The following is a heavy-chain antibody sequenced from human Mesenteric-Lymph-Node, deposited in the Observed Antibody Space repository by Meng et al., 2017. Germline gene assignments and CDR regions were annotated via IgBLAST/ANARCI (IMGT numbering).Heavy chain of an antibody. J-gene: IGHJ4*02. CDR2: XNHSGST. CDR1: GGSFSGYY. CDR3: ARAVSSDY. D-gene: IGHD3-3*02. Sequence: QVQLQQWGAGLLKPSETLSLTWAVYGGSFSGYYWSWIRQPPGKGLEWIGEXNHSGSTNYNPSLKSRVTISVDTSKNQFSLKLSSVTAADTAVYYCARAVSSDYWGQGTLVTVSS. V-gene: IGHV4-34*01.